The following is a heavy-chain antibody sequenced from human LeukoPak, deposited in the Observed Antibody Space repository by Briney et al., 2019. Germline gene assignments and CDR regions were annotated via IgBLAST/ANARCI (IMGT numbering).Heavy chain of an antibody. D-gene: IGHD3-10*01. V-gene: IGHV4-34*01. CDR3: ARVRGAIYAYYFDY. Sequence: SETLSLTCAVYGGSFSGYYWSWIRQPPGKGLEWIGSIYHSGSTYYNPSLKSRVTISVDTSKNQFSLKLSSVTAADTAVYYCARVRGAIYAYYFDYWGQGTLVTVSS. CDR2: IYHSGST. CDR1: GGSFSGYY. J-gene: IGHJ4*02.